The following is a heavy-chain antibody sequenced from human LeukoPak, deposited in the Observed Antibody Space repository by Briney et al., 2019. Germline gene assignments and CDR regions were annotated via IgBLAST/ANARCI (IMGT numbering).Heavy chain of an antibody. D-gene: IGHD3-16*01. CDR1: GYTFTSYD. CDR2: MNPNSGDT. J-gene: IGHJ1*01. V-gene: IGHV1-8*01. CDR3: ARTPPGGDVGH. Sequence: GASVKVSCKASGYTFTSYDINWVRQATGQGLEWMGWMNPNSGDTGYAQNFQGRITITRNTPLSTVYMELNSLRSDDTAVYYCARTPPGGDVGHWGEGTLVTVSS.